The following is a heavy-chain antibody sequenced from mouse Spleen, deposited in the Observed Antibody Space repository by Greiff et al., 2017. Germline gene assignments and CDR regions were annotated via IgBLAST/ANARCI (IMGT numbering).Heavy chain of an antibody. Sequence: VQGVESGPGLVQPSQSLSITCTVSGFSLTSYGVHWVRQSPGKGLEWLGVIWSGGSTDYNAAFISRLSISKDNSKSQVFFKMNSLQANDTAIYYCARGGYDYYYAMDYWGQGTSVTVSS. CDR1: GFSLTSYG. CDR2: IWSGGST. D-gene: IGHD2-4*01. CDR3: ARGGYDYYYAMDY. V-gene: IGHV2-2*02. J-gene: IGHJ4*01.